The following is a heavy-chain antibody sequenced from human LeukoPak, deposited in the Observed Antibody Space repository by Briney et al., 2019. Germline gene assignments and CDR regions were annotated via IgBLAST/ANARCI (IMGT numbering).Heavy chain of an antibody. Sequence: PVGSPRLSCAASGFTFSTYSMNWVRQAPGKGPEWVSSVSSGSTYIYYADSVKGRFTISRDNAKNSLYLQMNSLRAEDTAVYYCARDDGSSWYKGLDYWGQGTLVTVSS. V-gene: IGHV3-21*01. D-gene: IGHD6-13*01. J-gene: IGHJ4*02. CDR2: VSSGSTYI. CDR1: GFTFSTYS. CDR3: ARDDGSSWYKGLDY.